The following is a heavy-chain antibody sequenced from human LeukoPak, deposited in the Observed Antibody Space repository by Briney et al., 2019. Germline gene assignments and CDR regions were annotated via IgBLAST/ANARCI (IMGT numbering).Heavy chain of an antibody. CDR2: ISSSGSTI. J-gene: IGHJ4*02. Sequence: GGSLRLSCAASGFTFSSYAMSWVRQAPGKGLEWVSYISSSGSTIYYADSVKGRFTISRDNAKNSLYLQMNSLRAEDTAVYYCARVGSAITMVRGVLINWGQGTLVTVSS. CDR1: GFTFSSYA. CDR3: ARVGSAITMVRGVLIN. V-gene: IGHV3-48*04. D-gene: IGHD3-10*01.